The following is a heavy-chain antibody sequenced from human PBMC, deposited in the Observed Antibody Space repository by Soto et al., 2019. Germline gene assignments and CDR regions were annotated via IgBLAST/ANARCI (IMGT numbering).Heavy chain of an antibody. CDR2: ISYDGSNK. Sequence: QVQLVESGGGVVQPGRSLRLSCAASGFTFSSYAMHWVRQAPGKGLEWVAVISYDGSNKYYADSVKGRFTISRDNSKNTLYLQMNSLRAEDTAVYYCAIYLSSIVVVVAATSSYYGMDVWGQGTTVTVSS. D-gene: IGHD2-15*01. V-gene: IGHV3-30-3*01. CDR1: GFTFSSYA. CDR3: AIYLSSIVVVVAATSSYYGMDV. J-gene: IGHJ6*02.